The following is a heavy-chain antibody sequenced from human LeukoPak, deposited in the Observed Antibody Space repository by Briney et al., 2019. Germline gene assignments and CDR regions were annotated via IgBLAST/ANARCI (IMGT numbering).Heavy chain of an antibody. D-gene: IGHD6-19*01. CDR3: ARAYNSGWSLPFDP. V-gene: IGHV3-30-3*01. CDR1: GFTFGSHT. Sequence: GGSLRLSCAASGFTFGSHTMHWVRQAPGKGLEWVAVISYDGGNKYYADSVKGRFTISRDNSKNPLYLQMNSLRVDDTAVYYCARAYNSGWSLPFDPWGQGTLVTVSS. J-gene: IGHJ5*02. CDR2: ISYDGGNK.